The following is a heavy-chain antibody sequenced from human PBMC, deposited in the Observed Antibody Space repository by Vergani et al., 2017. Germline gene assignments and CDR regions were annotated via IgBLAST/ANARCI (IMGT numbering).Heavy chain of an antibody. CDR1: GFTFSSYA. V-gene: IGHV3-23*01. CDR2: ISGSGGST. CDR3: VSGSRRLLWFGGLEAPLDY. J-gene: IGHJ4*02. Sequence: EVQLLESGGGLVQPGGSLRLSCAASGFTFSSYAMSWVRQAPGKGLEWVSAISGSGGSTYYADSVKGRFTISRDNSKNTLYLQMSSLRAEDTAVYYCVSGSRRLLWFGGLEAPLDYWGQGTLVTVSS. D-gene: IGHD3-10*01.